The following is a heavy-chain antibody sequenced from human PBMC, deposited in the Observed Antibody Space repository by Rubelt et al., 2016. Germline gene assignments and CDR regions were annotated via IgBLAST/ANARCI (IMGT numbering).Heavy chain of an antibody. V-gene: IGHV5-51*01. CDR3: ARGGYGGPKYYFDY. CDR2: ISPGDSDT. J-gene: IGHJ4*02. D-gene: IGHD4-23*01. Sequence: EVQLVQSGAEVKKPGESLKISCQGSGYKFTSYWIGWVRQMPGKGLEWMGIISPGDSDTRSRPSFQGKVTSSADKAISTAYWQWSSRKASDTAMYYCARGGYGGPKYYFDYWGQGTLVTVSS. CDR1: GYKFTSYW.